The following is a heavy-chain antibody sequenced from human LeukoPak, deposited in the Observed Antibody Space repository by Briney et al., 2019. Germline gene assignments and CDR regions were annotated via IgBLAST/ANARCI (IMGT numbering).Heavy chain of an antibody. J-gene: IGHJ4*02. CDR2: IKSKTDGGEA. CDR3: TTGLLWGVWGQSNSFDY. V-gene: IGHV3-15*01. D-gene: IGHD3-16*01. CDR1: GFTFNNDW. Sequence: GGSLRLSCPASGFTFNNDWMSWVRQAPGKGLEWVGHIKSKTDGGEADYAESVKGRFTISRDDSKNTLYLQMNSLKTEDTALYFCTTGLLWGVWGQSNSFDYWGQGTLVAVSS.